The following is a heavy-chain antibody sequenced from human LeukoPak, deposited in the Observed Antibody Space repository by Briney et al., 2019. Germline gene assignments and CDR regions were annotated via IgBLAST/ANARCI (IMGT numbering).Heavy chain of an antibody. J-gene: IGHJ4*02. CDR3: AKGLQNFDY. Sequence: GGSLRLSCAASGFTFSTYAMSWVRQAPGKSLEWGSAISGSGRSTYYADSVKGRFTVSSDNSKNTLYLQINSLRAEDTAVYYCAKGLQNFDYWGQGTLVTVSS. CDR1: GFTFSTYA. V-gene: IGHV3-23*01. CDR2: ISGSGRST.